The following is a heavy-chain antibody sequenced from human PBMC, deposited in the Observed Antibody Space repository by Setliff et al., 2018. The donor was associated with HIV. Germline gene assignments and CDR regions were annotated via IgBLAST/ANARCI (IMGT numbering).Heavy chain of an antibody. V-gene: IGHV1-46*01. D-gene: IGHD2-8*01. CDR3: ARSIYEWGAFDI. J-gene: IGHJ3*02. CDR2: IYSGGGST. Sequence: ASVKVSCKASGGTFSSYAINWVRQAPGQGLEWMGIIYSGGGSTNYAQKFQGRITMTSDTSTSTVYMELSSLRSEDSAVYYCARSIYEWGAFDIWGQGTMVTVSS. CDR1: GGTFSSYA.